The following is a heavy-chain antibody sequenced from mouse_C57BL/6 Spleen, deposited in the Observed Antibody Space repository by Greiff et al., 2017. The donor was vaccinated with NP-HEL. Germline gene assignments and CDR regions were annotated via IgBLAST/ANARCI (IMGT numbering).Heavy chain of an antibody. V-gene: IGHV3-6*01. Sequence: ESGPGLVKPSQSLSLTCSVTGYSITSGYYWNWIRQFPGNILEWMGFISYDGSNNYNPSLKNRISITRDTSKNQFFLKLNSVTTEDAATYYCARGDGNYGAWFAYWGQGTLVTVSA. J-gene: IGHJ3*01. CDR2: ISYDGSN. CDR3: ARGDGNYGAWFAY. D-gene: IGHD2-1*01. CDR1: GYSITSGYY.